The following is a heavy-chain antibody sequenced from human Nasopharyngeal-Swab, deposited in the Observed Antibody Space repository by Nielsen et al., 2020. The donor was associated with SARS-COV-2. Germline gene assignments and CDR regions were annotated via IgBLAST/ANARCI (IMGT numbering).Heavy chain of an antibody. V-gene: IGHV3-23*01. J-gene: IGHJ6*03. Sequence: GGSLRLSCAASGFTFSSYATSWVRQAPGKGLEWVSAISGSGGSTYYADSVKGRFTISRDNSKNTLYLQMNSLRAEDTAVYYCARDPHTSPYYYYYYMDVWGKGTTVTVSS. D-gene: IGHD2-2*01. CDR3: ARDPHTSPYYYYYYMDV. CDR1: GFTFSSYA. CDR2: ISGSGGST.